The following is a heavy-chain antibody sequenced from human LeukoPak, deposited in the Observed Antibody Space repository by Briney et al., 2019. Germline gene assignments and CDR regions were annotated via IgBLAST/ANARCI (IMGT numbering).Heavy chain of an antibody. D-gene: IGHD2-21*01. CDR1: GFTFSNYW. CDR3: ARVPVSSSEVIFDY. Sequence: TGRSLRLSCAASGFTFSNYWMHWVRQAPGKGLVWVSRINSDGSTITYADSVKGRFTISRDHAKNTLYLQMNSLRAEDTAVYYCARVPVSSSEVIFDYWGQGSLVTVSS. V-gene: IGHV3-74*01. CDR2: INSDGSTI. J-gene: IGHJ4*02.